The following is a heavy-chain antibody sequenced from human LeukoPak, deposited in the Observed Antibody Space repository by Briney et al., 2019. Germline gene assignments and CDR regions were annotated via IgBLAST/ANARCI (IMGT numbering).Heavy chain of an antibody. J-gene: IGHJ2*01. CDR2: INHSGST. D-gene: IGHD4-23*01. V-gene: IGHV4-34*01. CDR3: ARVPMTTVVTKSYWYFDL. CDR1: GGSFSGYY. Sequence: SETLSLTCAVYGGSFSGYYWSWIRQPPGKGLEWIGEINHSGSTNYNPSLKSRVTISVDTSKNQFPLKLSSVTAADTAVYYCARVPMTTVVTKSYWYFDLWGRGTLVTVSS.